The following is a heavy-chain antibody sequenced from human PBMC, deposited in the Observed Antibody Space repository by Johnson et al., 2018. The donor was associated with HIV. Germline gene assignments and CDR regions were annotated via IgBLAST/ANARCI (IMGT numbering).Heavy chain of an antibody. V-gene: IGHV3-23*04. CDR3: ARARHYYGSVRPRERQGDAFDI. CDR2: ISGSTGRT. Sequence: VQLVESGGGLVQPGGSLRLSCAASGFTFSSYAMSWVRQAPGQGLEWVSLISGSTGRTNYADSVTGRFPITRANSKNTLYLQMNSLSAETTAVYFCARARHYYGSVRPRERQGDAFDIWGQGTMVTVAS. CDR1: GFTFSSYA. J-gene: IGHJ3*02. D-gene: IGHD3-10*01.